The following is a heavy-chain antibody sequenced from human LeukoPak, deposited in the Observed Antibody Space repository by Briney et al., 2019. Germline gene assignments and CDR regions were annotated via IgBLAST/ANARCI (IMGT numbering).Heavy chain of an antibody. CDR2: ISSGGTP. J-gene: IGHJ4*02. D-gene: IGHD3-3*01. Sequence: GGSLRLSCGASGFTFTSSAMTWVRQAPGKGLEWVSAISSGGTPYYAASVRGRFIISRDTSTDTLYLQVKSLTAEDTAVYYCAKPGVGVASIDCWGQGTLVTVSS. V-gene: IGHV3-23*01. CDR3: AKPGVGVASIDC. CDR1: GFTFTSSA.